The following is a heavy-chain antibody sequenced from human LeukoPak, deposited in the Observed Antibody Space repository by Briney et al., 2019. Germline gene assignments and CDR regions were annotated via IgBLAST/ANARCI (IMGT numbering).Heavy chain of an antibody. CDR1: GFTVSSNY. J-gene: IGHJ3*02. CDR3: AKDLWRQEMSPGNAFDI. Sequence: GGSLRLSCAASGFTVSSNYMSWVRQAPGKGLEWVSVIYSGGITYYADSVKGRFTISRDNSKNTLYLQMNSLRAEDTAVYYCAKDLWRQEMSPGNAFDIWGQGTMVTVSS. V-gene: IGHV3-53*05. D-gene: IGHD5-24*01. CDR2: IYSGGIT.